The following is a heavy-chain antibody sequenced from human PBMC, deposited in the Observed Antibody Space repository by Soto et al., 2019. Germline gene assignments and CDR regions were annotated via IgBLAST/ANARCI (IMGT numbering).Heavy chain of an antibody. D-gene: IGHD3-3*01. CDR1: GFTFSSYG. CDR2: ISYDGSNK. Sequence: PVGSLRLSCAASGFTFSSYGMHWVRQAPGKGLEWVAVISYDGSNKYYADSVKGRFTISRDNSKNTLYLQMNSLRAEDTAVYYCAKETLFWRVSKSGYGMDVWGQGATVTVSS. CDR3: AKETLFWRVSKSGYGMDV. J-gene: IGHJ6*02. V-gene: IGHV3-30*18.